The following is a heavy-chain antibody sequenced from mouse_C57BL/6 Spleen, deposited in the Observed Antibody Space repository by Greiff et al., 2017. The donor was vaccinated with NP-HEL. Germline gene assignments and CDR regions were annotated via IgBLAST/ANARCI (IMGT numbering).Heavy chain of an antibody. V-gene: IGHV1-55*01. Sequence: QVQLVESGAELVKPGASVKMSCKASGYTFTSYWITWVKQRPGQGLEWIGDIYPGSGSTNYNEKFKSKATLTVDTSSSTAYMQLSSLTSEDSAVYYCARGGGDYWGQGTTLTVSS. CDR1: GYTFTSYW. D-gene: IGHD1-1*02. CDR2: IYPGSGST. CDR3: ARGGGDY. J-gene: IGHJ2*01.